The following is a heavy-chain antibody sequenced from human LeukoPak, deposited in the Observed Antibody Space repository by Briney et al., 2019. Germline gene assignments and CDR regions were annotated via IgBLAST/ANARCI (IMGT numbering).Heavy chain of an antibody. CDR2: IYPGDSDT. V-gene: IGHV5-51*01. D-gene: IGHD1-26*01. J-gene: IGHJ4*02. CDR3: ARPTEWDLTSPFDY. CDR1: GYSFTSYW. Sequence: GESLKISYKGSGYSFTSYWIGWVGQMPWKGLEWMGIIYPGDSDTRYSPSFQGQVTISADKSISTAYLQWSSLKASDTAMYYCARPTEWDLTSPFDYWGQGTLVTVSS.